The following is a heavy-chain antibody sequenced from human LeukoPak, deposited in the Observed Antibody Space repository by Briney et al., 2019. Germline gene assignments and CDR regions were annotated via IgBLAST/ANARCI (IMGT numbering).Heavy chain of an antibody. CDR3: AKGSGSLSSYYYNMDV. CDR1: GFNFSSYA. D-gene: IGHD1-26*01. J-gene: IGHJ6*03. CDR2: ISGSGGRT. Sequence: GGSLRLSCAASGFNFSSYAMSWVRQAPGKGLKWVSGISGSGGRTYYADSVKGRFTISRDNSKNTVYLQMNSLRAEDTAVYYCAKGSGSLSSYYYNMDVWGQGTTITVSS. V-gene: IGHV3-23*01.